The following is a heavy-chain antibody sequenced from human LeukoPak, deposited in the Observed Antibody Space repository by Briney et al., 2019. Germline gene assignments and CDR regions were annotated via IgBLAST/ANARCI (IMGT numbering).Heavy chain of an antibody. V-gene: IGHV3-49*02. CDR3: TRIRDAYTLDY. CDR2: IKSKTYGETT. J-gene: IGHJ4*02. Sequence: WIRQPPGKGLEWLGFIKSKTYGETTGYAASVRGRFTISRDDSESIAYLQMNSLKTEDTAVYFCTRIRDAYTLDYWGQGTLVTVSS. D-gene: IGHD5-24*01.